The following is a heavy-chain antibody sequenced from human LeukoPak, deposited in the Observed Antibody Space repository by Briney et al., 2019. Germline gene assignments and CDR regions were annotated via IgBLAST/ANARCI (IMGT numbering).Heavy chain of an antibody. CDR2: IIPIFGTA. Sequence: ASVKVSCKASGGTFISYAIGWVRQAPGQGLEWMGGIIPIFGTANYAQKFQGRVTITADESTGTAYMELSSLRSEDTAVYYCATQPPALYSYGSESFDYWGQGTLVTVSS. CDR1: GGTFISYA. V-gene: IGHV1-69*13. D-gene: IGHD5-18*01. J-gene: IGHJ4*02. CDR3: ATQPPALYSYGSESFDY.